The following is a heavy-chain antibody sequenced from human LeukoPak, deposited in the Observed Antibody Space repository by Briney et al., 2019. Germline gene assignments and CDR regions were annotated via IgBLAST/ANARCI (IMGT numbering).Heavy chain of an antibody. V-gene: IGHV3-23*01. Sequence: GGSLRLSCEGSGFSFDSHAMSWVRQSPGKGLEWVSAITGTGGNTYHADSVKDRSTISRGNSKNTVYLQLNSLRAEDTAIYYCAKGPGWGNYCFDFWGQGTLVTVSS. CDR3: AKGPGWGNYCFDF. CDR2: ITGTGGNT. J-gene: IGHJ4*02. CDR1: GFSFDSHA. D-gene: IGHD3-10*01.